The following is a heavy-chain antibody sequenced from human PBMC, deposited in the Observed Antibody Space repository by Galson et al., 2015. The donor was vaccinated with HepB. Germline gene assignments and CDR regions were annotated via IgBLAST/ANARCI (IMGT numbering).Heavy chain of an antibody. J-gene: IGHJ4*02. CDR1: GFTFSNAW. Sequence: SLRLSCAASGFTFSNAWMSWVRQPPGKGLEWVGRIKSTTDGGTTDYAAPVKGRFTISRDDSRNTLYLQMNSLKNEDTAVYYCTADLCWNKEGWNYFDFWGQGTLVTVSS. D-gene: IGHD1/OR15-1a*01. CDR2: IKSTTDGGTT. V-gene: IGHV3-15*01. CDR3: TADLCWNKEGWNYFDF.